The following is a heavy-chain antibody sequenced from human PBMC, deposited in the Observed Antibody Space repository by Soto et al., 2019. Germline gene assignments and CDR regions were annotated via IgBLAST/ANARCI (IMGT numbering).Heavy chain of an antibody. Sequence: ASVKVSCKASGGTFSSYTISWVRQAPGQGLEWMGRIIPILGIANYAQKFQGRVTITADKSTSTAYMELSSLRSEDTAVYYCATPTNYDYIWGSYPLDYWGQGTLVTVSS. CDR1: GGTFSSYT. J-gene: IGHJ4*02. CDR2: IIPILGIA. CDR3: ATPTNYDYIWGSYPLDY. D-gene: IGHD3-16*02. V-gene: IGHV1-69*02.